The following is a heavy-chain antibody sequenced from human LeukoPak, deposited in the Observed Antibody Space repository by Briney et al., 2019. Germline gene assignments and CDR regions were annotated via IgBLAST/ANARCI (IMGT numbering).Heavy chain of an antibody. J-gene: IGHJ4*02. CDR3: ARANYYDISGYDY. D-gene: IGHD3-22*01. V-gene: IGHV3-48*03. Sequence: GGSLRLSCAASGFTFRSYEMNWVRQAPGKGLEWVSYITSSGNTIYYADSVKGRFTISRDNAKNSLYLQMNSLRAEDTAVYYCARANYYDISGYDYWGQGTLVTVSS. CDR2: ITSSGNTI. CDR1: GFTFRSYE.